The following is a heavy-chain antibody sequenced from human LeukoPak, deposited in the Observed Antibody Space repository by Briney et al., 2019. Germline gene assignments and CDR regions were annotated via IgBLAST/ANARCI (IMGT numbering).Heavy chain of an antibody. V-gene: IGHV3-74*01. CDR1: GFTFSNYW. J-gene: IGHJ4*02. Sequence: PGGSLRLSCAASGFTFSNYWMHWVRQAPGKGLVWVSCISSDGRSTSYADSVKGRFTISRDNAKNTLYLQMNSLRAEDTAVYYCLRGLYYDGSGQWGIDYWGRGTLLTVSS. CDR3: LRGLYYDGSGQWGIDY. D-gene: IGHD3-22*01. CDR2: ISSDGRST.